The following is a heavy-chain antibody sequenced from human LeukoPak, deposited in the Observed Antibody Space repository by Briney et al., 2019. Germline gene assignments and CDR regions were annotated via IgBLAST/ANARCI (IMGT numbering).Heavy chain of an antibody. CDR1: GGSISSGGYY. D-gene: IGHD2-21*02. V-gene: IGHV4-31*03. J-gene: IGHJ4*02. CDR2: IYYSGST. Sequence: PSQTLSLTCTVSGGSISSGGYYWSWIRQHPGKGLEWIGYIYYSGSTYYNPSLKSRVTISVDTSKNQFSLKLSSVTAADTAVYYCARVKGGGNFYFDYWGRGTLVTVSS. CDR3: ARVKGGGNFYFDY.